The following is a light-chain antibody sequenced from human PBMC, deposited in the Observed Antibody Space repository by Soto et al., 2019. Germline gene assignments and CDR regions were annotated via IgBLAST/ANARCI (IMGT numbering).Light chain of an antibody. Sequence: DIQMTQSPSSVSASVGDRVSITCRASQGISSWLAWYQQKPGRAPKLLIYTGSSLQCGVPSRFSGTGAGTDFTLTISSLQPEEVSTYYCQQANSFPLTFGGGTKVEIK. J-gene: IGKJ4*01. CDR1: QGISSW. CDR2: TGS. CDR3: QQANSFPLT. V-gene: IGKV1-12*01.